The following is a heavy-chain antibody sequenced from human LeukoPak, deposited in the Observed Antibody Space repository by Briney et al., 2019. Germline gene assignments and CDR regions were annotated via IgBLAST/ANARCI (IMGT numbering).Heavy chain of an antibody. CDR1: GDSISSSSYY. D-gene: IGHD6-6*01. V-gene: IGHV4-39*07. J-gene: IGHJ4*01. CDR2: IYSSGSA. CDR3: ARDRSSYAKGHYDY. Sequence: SETLSLTCTVSGDSISSSSYYWAWIRQPPGKGLEWIGSIYSSGSASYNPSLKSRVSIVLDTSKNQFSLKVTSVTAADTAVYYCARDRSSYAKGHYDYWGQGTLVTVSS.